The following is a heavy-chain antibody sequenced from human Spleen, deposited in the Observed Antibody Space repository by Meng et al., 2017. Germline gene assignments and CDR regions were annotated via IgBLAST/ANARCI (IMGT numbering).Heavy chain of an antibody. CDR2: INHSGST. D-gene: IGHD6-13*01. J-gene: IGHJ4*02. V-gene: IGHV4-34*01. CDR1: GGSFSGYY. Sequence: QVQLQQGGAGLLKPSETLSLTGAVYGGSFSGYYWSWIRQPPGKGLEWIGEINHSGSTNYNPSLKSRVTISVDTSKNQFSLKLSSVTAADTAVYYCARSIAAVPFDYWGQGTLVTVSS. CDR3: ARSIAAVPFDY.